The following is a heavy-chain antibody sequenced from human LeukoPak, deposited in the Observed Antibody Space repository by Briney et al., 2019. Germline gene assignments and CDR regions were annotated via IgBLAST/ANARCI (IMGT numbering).Heavy chain of an antibody. Sequence: GGSLRLSCAASGFTFSSYYMSWVRQAPGTGLEWVANIKQDGSEKNFVDSVKGRFTISRDNAKNSLYLQMNSLRAEDTAMYYCARDSAIKYCSSTSCYMGYFDYWGQGTLVTVSS. J-gene: IGHJ4*02. D-gene: IGHD2-2*02. CDR3: ARDSAIKYCSSTSCYMGYFDY. V-gene: IGHV3-7*01. CDR2: IKQDGSEK. CDR1: GFTFSSYY.